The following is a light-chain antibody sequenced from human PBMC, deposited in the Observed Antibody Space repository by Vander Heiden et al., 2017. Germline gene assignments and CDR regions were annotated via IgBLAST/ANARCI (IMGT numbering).Light chain of an antibody. CDR1: RSLFYNPNNKNY. CDR3: QQYEDNNPYT. J-gene: IGKJ2*01. V-gene: IGKV4-1*01. CDR2: WAS. Sequence: DIVMTQSPDSLAVSLGERATINCKSSRSLFYNPNNKNYLAWYQQKPGQPPRLLISWASAREAGVPDRFSGSGYGTDFTLTISSRRAEDVAVYFCQQYEDNNPYTFGQGTKMEIK.